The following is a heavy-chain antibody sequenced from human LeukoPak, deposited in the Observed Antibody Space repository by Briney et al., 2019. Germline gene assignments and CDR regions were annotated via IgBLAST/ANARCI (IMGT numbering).Heavy chain of an antibody. CDR2: ISSSSSTI. J-gene: IGHJ4*02. V-gene: IGHV3-48*04. CDR1: GFTFSSYS. CDR3: ARDFPLAHLARRRYCSGGSCYSGY. Sequence: TGGSLRLSCAASGFTFSSYSMNWVRQAPGKGLEWVSYISSSSSTIYYADSVKGRFTISRDNAKNSLYLQMNSLRAEDTAVYYCARDFPLAHLARRRYCSGGSCYSGYWGQGTLVTVSS. D-gene: IGHD2-15*01.